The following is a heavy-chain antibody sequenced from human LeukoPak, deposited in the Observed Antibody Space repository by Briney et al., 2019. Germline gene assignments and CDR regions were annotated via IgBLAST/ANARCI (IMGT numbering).Heavy chain of an antibody. J-gene: IGHJ4*02. CDR3: ARVGYCSSTSCYWIDYFDY. CDR1: GFTFSDYY. CDR2: ISSSGSTI. Sequence: PGGSLRLSCAASGFTFSDYYMSWIRQAPGKGLEWVSYISSSGSTIYYADSVKGRFTISRDSAKNSLYLQMNSLRAEDTAVYYCARVGYCSSTSCYWIDYFDYWGQGTLVTVSS. D-gene: IGHD2-2*01. V-gene: IGHV3-11*01.